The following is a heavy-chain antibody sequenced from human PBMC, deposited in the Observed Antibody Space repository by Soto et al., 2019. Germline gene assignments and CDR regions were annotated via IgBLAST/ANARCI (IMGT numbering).Heavy chain of an antibody. CDR2: INHSGST. V-gene: IGHV4-34*01. J-gene: IGHJ4*02. D-gene: IGHD2-8*02. Sequence: QVQLQQWGAGLLKPSETLSLTCAVYGGSFSGYYWTWIRQPPGTGLEWNGEINHSGSTNYNPSLKSRVTISVDTSKNQFSLKLTFVTAADTAVYYCARDKITGLFDYWGQGTLVTVSS. CDR3: ARDKITGLFDY. CDR1: GGSFSGYY.